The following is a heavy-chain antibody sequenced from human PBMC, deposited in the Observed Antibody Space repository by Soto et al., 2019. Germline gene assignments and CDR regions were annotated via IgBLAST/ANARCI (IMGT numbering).Heavy chain of an antibody. Sequence: GXSVKGSCKASGYAFTSYGISWVRQAPGQGLEWMGWINPNSGGTNYAQKFQGRVTMTRDTSISTAYMELSRLRSDDTAVYYCARAAYYYDSSGYYYFDYWGQGTLVTVSS. J-gene: IGHJ4*02. V-gene: IGHV1-2*02. D-gene: IGHD3-22*01. CDR2: INPNSGGT. CDR3: ARAAYYYDSSGYYYFDY. CDR1: GYAFTSYG.